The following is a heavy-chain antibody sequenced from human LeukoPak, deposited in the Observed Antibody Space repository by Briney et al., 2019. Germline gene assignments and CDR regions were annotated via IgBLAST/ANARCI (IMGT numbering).Heavy chain of an antibody. Sequence: GGSLRLSCAASGFTFSSYSMNWVRQAPGKGLEWVSYISSSSSTIYYADSVKGRFTISRDNSKNTLYLQMNSLRAEDTAVYYCAKEVVVVITTPTEAGFDYWGQGTLVTVSS. J-gene: IGHJ4*02. CDR3: AKEVVVVITTPTEAGFDY. D-gene: IGHD3-22*01. CDR1: GFTFSSYS. V-gene: IGHV3-48*01. CDR2: ISSSSSTI.